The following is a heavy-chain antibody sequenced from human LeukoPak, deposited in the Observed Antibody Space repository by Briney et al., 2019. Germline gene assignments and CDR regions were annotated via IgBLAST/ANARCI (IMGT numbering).Heavy chain of an antibody. Sequence: SETLSLTCAVYGGYFSGYYWSWIRQPPGKGLEWIGEINHSGSKNYNPSLKSRVTISVDTSKNQFSLKLSSVTAADTAVYYCARDSSSTDYWGQGTLVTVSS. CDR1: GGYFSGYY. CDR3: ARDSSSTDY. J-gene: IGHJ4*02. V-gene: IGHV4-34*01. CDR2: INHSGSK. D-gene: IGHD6-6*01.